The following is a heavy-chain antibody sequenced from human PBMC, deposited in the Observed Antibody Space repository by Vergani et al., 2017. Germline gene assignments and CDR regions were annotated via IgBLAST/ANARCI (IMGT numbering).Heavy chain of an antibody. Sequence: EVQLVESGGGLVQPGGSLKLSCAASGFTFSGSAMHWVRQASGKGLEWVGRIRSKANSYATAYAASVKGRFTISRDDSKNTAYLQMNSLKTEDTAVYYCTRPPPVCSGGSCSDYWGQGTLVTVSS. V-gene: IGHV3-73*01. CDR3: TRPPPVCSGGSCSDY. D-gene: IGHD2-15*01. J-gene: IGHJ4*02. CDR1: GFTFSGSA. CDR2: IRSKANSYAT.